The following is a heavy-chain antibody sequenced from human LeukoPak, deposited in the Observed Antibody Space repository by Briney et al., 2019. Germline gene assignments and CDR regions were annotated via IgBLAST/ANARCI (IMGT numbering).Heavy chain of an antibody. CDR1: GYTFTSYG. CDR3: ARARGRTAMASLDY. J-gene: IGHJ4*02. CDR2: ISAYNGNT. Sequence: ASVKVSCKASGYTFTSYGISWVRQAPGQGLEWMAWISAYNGNTYYAQKLQGRLTMTTDTSTSTAYMELRSLRSDDTAVYYCARARGRTAMASLDYWGQGTLVTVSS. D-gene: IGHD5-18*01. V-gene: IGHV1-18*01.